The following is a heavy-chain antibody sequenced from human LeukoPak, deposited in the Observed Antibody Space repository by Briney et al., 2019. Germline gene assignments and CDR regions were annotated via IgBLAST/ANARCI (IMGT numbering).Heavy chain of an antibody. V-gene: IGHV1-18*01. J-gene: IGHJ3*02. CDR3: ATWGLHFDI. CDR1: GYTLTTYG. CDR2: ISTYNGKS. Sequence: ASVKVSCKASGYTLTTYGISWVRQAPGQGLEWMGWISTYNGKSNYTQKFQGRVTMTRDTSINTAYMELSRLTSDDTAVYFCATWGLHFDIWGQGTMVIVAS. D-gene: IGHD3-16*01.